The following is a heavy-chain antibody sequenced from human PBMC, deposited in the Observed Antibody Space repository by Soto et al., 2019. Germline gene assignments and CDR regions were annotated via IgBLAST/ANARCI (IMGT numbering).Heavy chain of an antibody. Sequence: PGESLKISCKGSGYSFTSYWISWVRQMPGKGLEWMGRIDPSDSYTNYSPSFQGHVTISADKSISTAYLQWSSLRAEDTAVYYCAKDCPELWFGERYYYGMDVWGQGTTVTVSS. CDR1: GYSFTSYW. CDR3: AKDCPELWFGERYYYGMDV. CDR2: IDPSDSYT. J-gene: IGHJ6*02. D-gene: IGHD3-10*01. V-gene: IGHV5-10-1*01.